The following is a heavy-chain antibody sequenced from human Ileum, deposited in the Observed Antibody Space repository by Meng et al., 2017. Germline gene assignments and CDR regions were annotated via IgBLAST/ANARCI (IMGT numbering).Heavy chain of an antibody. Sequence: QLQLQESGPGLVKPSETLSLTCTVSVGSISSSSYYWGWICQPPGKGLEWIGSIYYSGSTYYNPSLKSRVTISVDTSKNQFSLKLSSVTAADTAVYYCAQPRITMTLGGFRTGWFDPWGQGTLVTVSS. CDR2: IYYSGST. CDR3: AQPRITMTLGGFRTGWFDP. CDR1: VGSISSSSYY. V-gene: IGHV4-39*01. J-gene: IGHJ5*02. D-gene: IGHD3-22*01.